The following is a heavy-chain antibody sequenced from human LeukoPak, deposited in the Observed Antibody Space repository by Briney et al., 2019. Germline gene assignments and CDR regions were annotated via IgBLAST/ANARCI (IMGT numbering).Heavy chain of an antibody. CDR1: GGSISSSSYY. CDR3: ASLRFLEWLLYRSWFDP. V-gene: IGHV4-39*01. CDR2: IYYSGST. Sequence: PSETLSLTCTVSGGSISSSSYYWGWIRQPPGKGLEWIGSIYYSGSTYYNPSLKSRVTISVDTSKNQFSLKLSSVTAADTAVYYCASLRFLEWLLYRSWFDPWGQGTLVTVSS. J-gene: IGHJ5*02. D-gene: IGHD3-3*01.